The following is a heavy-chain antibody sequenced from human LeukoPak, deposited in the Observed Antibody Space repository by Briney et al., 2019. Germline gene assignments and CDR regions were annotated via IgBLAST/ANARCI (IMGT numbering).Heavy chain of an antibody. CDR1: GFTFEDYG. J-gene: IGHJ5*02. Sequence: GSLRLSCAVSGFTFEDYGMNWVRQVPGKGPEWVCGLKGNGGGRRYADSVKGRFSISRDNARNSLYLQMDSLTVDDTAFYYCARDAVPSGRSWFDPWGQGTLVTVSS. D-gene: IGHD1-26*01. CDR2: LKGNGGGR. V-gene: IGHV3-20*04. CDR3: ARDAVPSGRSWFDP.